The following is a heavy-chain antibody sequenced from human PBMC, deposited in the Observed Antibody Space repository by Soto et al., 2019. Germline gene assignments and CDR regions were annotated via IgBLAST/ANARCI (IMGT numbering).Heavy chain of an antibody. CDR3: ERVGHCISFSTKTGFCYGMDV. V-gene: IGHV3-74*01. J-gene: IGHJ6*02. Sequence: GGSLRLSCAASGFTFSRYWMHWVRQGPGKGLVWVSRINTDGSSTNYADSVRGRFTISRDNAKNTLYLHMNSLRGEDRDVYYCERVGHCISFSTKTGFCYGMDVWGQGSTVTVS. CDR2: INTDGSST. D-gene: IGHD2-2*01. CDR1: GFTFSRYW.